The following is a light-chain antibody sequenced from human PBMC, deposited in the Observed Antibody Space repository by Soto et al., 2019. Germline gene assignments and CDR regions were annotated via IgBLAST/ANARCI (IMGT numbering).Light chain of an antibody. CDR1: QSVSSY. Sequence: EIVLTQSPATLSLSPGERATLSCRASQSVSSYLAWYQQKPGQAPRLLIYDASNRATGIPARFSGSGSGTDFTLTISSLEPEDFAVYYCQQHSNWLEYTFGQGTKLEIK. CDR2: DAS. V-gene: IGKV3-11*01. CDR3: QQHSNWLEYT. J-gene: IGKJ2*01.